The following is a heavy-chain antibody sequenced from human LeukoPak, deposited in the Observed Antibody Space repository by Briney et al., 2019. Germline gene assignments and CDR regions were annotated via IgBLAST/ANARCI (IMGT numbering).Heavy chain of an antibody. CDR3: AKCMIRGALPEPCYFDY. J-gene: IGHJ4*02. Sequence: PGGSLRLSCAASGFTFSSYAMSWVRQAPGKGLEWVSAISGSGGSTYYADSVKGRFTISRDNSKNTLHLQMNSLRAEDTAVYYCAKCMIRGALPEPCYFDYWGQGTLVTVSS. V-gene: IGHV3-23*01. CDR2: ISGSGGST. CDR1: GFTFSSYA. D-gene: IGHD3-10*01.